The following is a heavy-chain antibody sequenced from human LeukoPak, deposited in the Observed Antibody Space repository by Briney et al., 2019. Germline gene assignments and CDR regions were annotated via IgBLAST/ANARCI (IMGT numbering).Heavy chain of an antibody. D-gene: IGHD3-9*01. V-gene: IGHV3-7*01. CDR3: ARDLSDYDILTGYYYYYYMDV. Sequence: GGSLRLACPLSGFTLSSFWMSWVRQAAGDGSGWVATTKQEVREKYHVDSVKGRFTISRDNDKNSLYLQMNSLRAEDTAVYYCARDLSDYDILTGYYYYYYMDVWGKGTTVTVSS. CDR2: TKQEVREK. J-gene: IGHJ6*03. CDR1: GFTLSSFW.